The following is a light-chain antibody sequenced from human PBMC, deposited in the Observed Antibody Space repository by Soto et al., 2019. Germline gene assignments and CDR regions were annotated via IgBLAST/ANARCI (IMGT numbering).Light chain of an antibody. CDR2: AAS. CDR1: QSVSSSY. Sequence: EIVLTQSPGTLSLSPGERATLSCSASQSVSSSYLAWYQQKPGQAPRLLIFAASTRATGIPDRFSGSGSGTDFTLTISRLEPEDSAVYYCQHYGNSLWTFGQGTKVDIK. V-gene: IGKV3-20*01. J-gene: IGKJ1*01. CDR3: QHYGNSLWT.